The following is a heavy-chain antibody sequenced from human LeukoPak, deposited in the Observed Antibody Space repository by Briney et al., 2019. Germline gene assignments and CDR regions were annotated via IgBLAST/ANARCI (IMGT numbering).Heavy chain of an antibody. CDR3: ARDYKYAFDN. D-gene: IGHD5-24*01. J-gene: IGHJ4*02. CDR1: GFTFSDYS. V-gene: IGHV3-48*01. CDR2: IGIDSGNT. Sequence: GGSLRLSCAASGFTFSDYSMNWVRQAPGKGLEGISYIGIDSGNTNYADSVKGRFTISGDRAKNSLYLQMNSLRVEDTAVYYCARDYKYAFDNWGQGTLVTVSS.